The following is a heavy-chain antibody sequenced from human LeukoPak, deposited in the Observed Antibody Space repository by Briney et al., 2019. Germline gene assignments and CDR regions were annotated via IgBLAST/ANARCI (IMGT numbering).Heavy chain of an antibody. V-gene: IGHV3-11*01. Sequence: PGGSLRLSCAASGFTFSDYYMSWIRQAPGKGLEWVSYISSSGSTIYYADSVKGRFTISRDNAKNSLYLQMNSLRAEDTAVYYCARGGVYDYVWGSYRTEGGWFDPWGQGTLVTVSS. J-gene: IGHJ5*02. CDR2: ISSSGSTI. CDR1: GFTFSDYY. CDR3: ARGGVYDYVWGSYRTEGGWFDP. D-gene: IGHD3-16*02.